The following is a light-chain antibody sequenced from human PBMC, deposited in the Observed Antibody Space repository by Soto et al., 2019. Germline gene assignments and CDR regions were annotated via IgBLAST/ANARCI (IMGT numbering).Light chain of an antibody. Sequence: IQLTQSPSSLSTSVRDRVTITCRASQGISSYLAWYQQKPGKAPKLLIYDASSLESGVPSRFSGSGSGTDFTLTVSSLQPEDFVTYHCQQGYSTPITFGQGTRLEIK. CDR3: QQGYSTPIT. CDR1: QGISSY. J-gene: IGKJ5*01. CDR2: DAS. V-gene: IGKV1-39*01.